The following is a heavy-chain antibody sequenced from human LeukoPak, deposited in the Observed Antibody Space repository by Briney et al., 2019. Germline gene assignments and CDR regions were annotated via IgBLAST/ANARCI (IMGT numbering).Heavy chain of an antibody. Sequence: PSETLSLTCIVSGDSIRSYYWNWIRQAPGKALEWIGHIHNNGDIAYNFSLKSRVTISMDTSKNQFSLKLSSVTAADTAVYYCARVRIVVVVAATPDAFDIWGQGTMVTVSS. CDR3: ARVRIVVVVAATPDAFDI. D-gene: IGHD2-15*01. CDR2: IHNNGDI. CDR1: GDSIRSYY. J-gene: IGHJ3*02. V-gene: IGHV4-59*12.